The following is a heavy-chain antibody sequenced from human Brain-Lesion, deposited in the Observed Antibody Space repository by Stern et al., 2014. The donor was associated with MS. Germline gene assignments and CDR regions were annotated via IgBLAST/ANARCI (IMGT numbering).Heavy chain of an antibody. J-gene: IGHJ5*02. V-gene: IGHV4-39*02. CDR3: AGEEDIRYCSGGSCTGNWFDP. D-gene: IGHD2-15*01. CDR2: IYYSGNP. CDR1: GGSVSSTSYA. Sequence: QVQLVESGPGLVKPSETLSLTCTVAGGSVSSTSYAWAWIRQPPGKGLEWIGTIYYSGNPYYSPSLKSRLTISLDTSKRRSSLQLWSVTAADTAVYYCAGEEDIRYCSGGSCTGNWFDPWGQGTLVTVSS.